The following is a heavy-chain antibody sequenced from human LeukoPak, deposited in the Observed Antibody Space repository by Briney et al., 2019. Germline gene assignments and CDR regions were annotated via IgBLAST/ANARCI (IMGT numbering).Heavy chain of an antibody. CDR3: ATETYYDFWSGYYRVDY. D-gene: IGHD3-3*01. V-gene: IGHV1-2*02. J-gene: IGHJ4*02. CDR1: GYTFTGYY. CDR2: INPNSGGT. Sequence: ASVKVSCKASGYTFTGYYMHWVRQAPGQGLEWMGWINPNSGGTNYAQKFQGRVTMARDTSISTAYMELSRLRSDDTAVYYCATETYYDFWSGYYRVDYWGQGTLVTVPS.